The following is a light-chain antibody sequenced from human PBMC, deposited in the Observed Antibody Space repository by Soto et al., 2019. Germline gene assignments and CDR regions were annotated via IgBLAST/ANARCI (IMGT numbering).Light chain of an antibody. Sequence: DIRLTQSPPSLSASVGDRVTSSCRASQSISTYLMWYQQKPGKAPNLLIYGASGLQNGVQSRFTGSGSGTEFSLTISGLQPEDSGTYYCQQSSITPRSFGQGTKVEI. CDR2: GAS. CDR1: QSISTY. V-gene: IGKV1-39*01. J-gene: IGKJ1*01. CDR3: QQSSITPRS.